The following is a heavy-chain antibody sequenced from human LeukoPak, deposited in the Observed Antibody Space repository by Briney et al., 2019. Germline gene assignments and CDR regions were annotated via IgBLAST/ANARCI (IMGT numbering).Heavy chain of an antibody. V-gene: IGHV3-30*18. Sequence: GRSLRLSCAASGFTFSSYGMHWVRQAPGKGLEWVAVISYDGSNKYYADSVKGRFTISRDNSKNTLYLQMNSLRAEDTAVYYCAKDPGDSSGYPLGMDVWGQGTTVTVSS. CDR3: AKDPGDSSGYPLGMDV. D-gene: IGHD3-22*01. J-gene: IGHJ6*02. CDR2: ISYDGSNK. CDR1: GFTFSSYG.